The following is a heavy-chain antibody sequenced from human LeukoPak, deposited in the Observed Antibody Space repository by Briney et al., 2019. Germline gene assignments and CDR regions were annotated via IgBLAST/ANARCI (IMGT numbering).Heavy chain of an antibody. V-gene: IGHV4-59*01. D-gene: IGHD3-22*01. Sequence: SETLSLTCTVSDGSISSYYWSWIRQPPGKGLEWIGYIYYSASTNYNPSLKSRVTISVDTSKNQFSLKLSSVTAADTAVYYCARDQYDSSGFSHDIWGQGTMVTVSS. CDR1: DGSISSYY. CDR2: IYYSAST. CDR3: ARDQYDSSGFSHDI. J-gene: IGHJ3*02.